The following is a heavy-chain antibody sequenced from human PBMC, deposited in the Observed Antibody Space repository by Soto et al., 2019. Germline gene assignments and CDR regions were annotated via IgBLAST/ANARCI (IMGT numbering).Heavy chain of an antibody. Sequence: SETLSLTCAVYGGSFSGYYWSWIRQPPGKGLEWIGEINHSGSTNYNPSLKSRVTISVDTSKNQFSLKLSSVTAADTAVYYCARGRCCYSVDYWGQGTLVTVSS. J-gene: IGHJ4*02. D-gene: IGHD2-15*01. CDR2: INHSGST. CDR1: GGSFSGYY. CDR3: ARGRCCYSVDY. V-gene: IGHV4-34*01.